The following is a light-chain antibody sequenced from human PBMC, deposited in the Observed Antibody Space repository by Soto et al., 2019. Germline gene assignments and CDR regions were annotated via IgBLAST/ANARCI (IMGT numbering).Light chain of an antibody. J-gene: IGKJ4*01. V-gene: IGKV1-5*03. CDR2: KAP. Sequence: DIQMTQSPSTLSASVGERVTITCRASQSITTWLAWYQQKPGKAPKLLIYKAPSLEGGVPSRFSGSGSGTEFNITSSSLQPDDCATYYCQEYNTYPLTFGGGTKVEIK. CDR3: QEYNTYPLT. CDR1: QSITTW.